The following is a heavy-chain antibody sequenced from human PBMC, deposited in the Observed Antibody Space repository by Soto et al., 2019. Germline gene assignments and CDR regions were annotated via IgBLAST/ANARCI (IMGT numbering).Heavy chain of an antibody. CDR2: ILPNSGGA. CDR3: ARTHDSSNLGMNGMDV. D-gene: IGHD3-22*01. Sequence: ASVKVSCKASGYTFARYYMPWVRQAPGQGLEWMGWILPNSGGANYAQKVQGRVTMTRDTSISTAYMELSRLRTDATAVYYCARTHDSSNLGMNGMDVWGQGTTVTVSS. J-gene: IGHJ6*02. CDR1: GYTFARYY. V-gene: IGHV1-2*02.